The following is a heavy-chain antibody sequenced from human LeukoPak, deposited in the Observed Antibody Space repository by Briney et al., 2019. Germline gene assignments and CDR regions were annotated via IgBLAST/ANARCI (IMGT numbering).Heavy chain of an antibody. CDR3: VRERSATYLLDY. J-gene: IGHJ4*02. D-gene: IGHD4/OR15-4a*01. Sequence: GESLRLSCTASGFNFHEYSMHWVRQAPGKGLEWVSVINWYSGSMVYADSVKGRFTISRDNANNLVYLQMNRLRADDTALYYCVRERSATYLLDYWGQGTLVTVSS. V-gene: IGHV3-9*01. CDR2: INWYSGSM. CDR1: GFNFHEYS.